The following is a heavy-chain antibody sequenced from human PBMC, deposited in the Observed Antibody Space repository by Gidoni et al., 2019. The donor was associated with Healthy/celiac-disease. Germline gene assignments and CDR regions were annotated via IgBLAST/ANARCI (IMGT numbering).Heavy chain of an antibody. CDR1: GGSFSGYY. CDR2: INHSGST. Sequence: QVQLQQWGAGLLKPSETLSLTCAVYGGSFSGYYWSWIRQPPGKGLEWIGEINHSGSTNYNPSLKSRVTISVDTSKNQFSLKLSSVTAADTAVYYCARGGRYRFDYWGQGTLVTVSS. V-gene: IGHV4-34*01. CDR3: ARGGRYRFDY. J-gene: IGHJ4*02. D-gene: IGHD5-18*01.